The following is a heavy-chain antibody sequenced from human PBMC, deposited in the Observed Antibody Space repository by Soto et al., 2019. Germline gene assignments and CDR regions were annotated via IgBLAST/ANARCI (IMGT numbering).Heavy chain of an antibody. J-gene: IGHJ6*02. Sequence: EVQLVESGGDLVQPGGSLRLSCAASGFSLSDYAVNWVRQAPGEGLEWVSFISSDSRTIYYGDSVKGRFTVSRDNARNSVSLQMDSLRDEDTAVYYCARIKLVEWFFINVDVYDMDVWGQGTPVTVSS. CDR1: GFSLSDYA. CDR2: ISSDSRTI. V-gene: IGHV3-48*02. D-gene: IGHD3-3*01. CDR3: ARIKLVEWFFINVDVYDMDV.